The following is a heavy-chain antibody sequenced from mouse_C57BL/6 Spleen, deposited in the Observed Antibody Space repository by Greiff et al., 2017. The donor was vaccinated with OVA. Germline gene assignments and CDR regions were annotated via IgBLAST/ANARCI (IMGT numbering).Heavy chain of an antibody. CDR1: GYTFTDYE. J-gene: IGHJ2*01. V-gene: IGHV1-15*01. CDR3: TRGAVVAKNFDY. D-gene: IGHD1-1*01. CDR2: IDPETGGT. Sequence: VQLQQSGAELVRPGASVTLSCKASGYTFTDYEMHWVKQTPVHGLEWIGAIDPETGGTAYNQKFKGKAILTADKSSSTAYMELRSLTSEDSAVYYCTRGAVVAKNFDYWGQGTTLTVSS.